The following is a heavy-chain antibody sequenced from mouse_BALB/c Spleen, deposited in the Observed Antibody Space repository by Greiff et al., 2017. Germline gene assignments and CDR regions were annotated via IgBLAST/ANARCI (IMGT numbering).Heavy chain of an antibody. CDR2: ISSDSSTI. CDR1: GFTFSSFG. J-gene: IGHJ4*01. Sequence: EVHLVESGGGLVQPGGSRKLSCAASGFTFSSFGMHWVRQAPEKGLEWVAYISSDSSTIYYADTVKGRFTISRDNPKNTLFLQMTSLRSEDTAMYYCARDGNYGYAMDYWGQGTSVTVSS. D-gene: IGHD2-1*01. V-gene: IGHV5-17*02. CDR3: ARDGNYGYAMDY.